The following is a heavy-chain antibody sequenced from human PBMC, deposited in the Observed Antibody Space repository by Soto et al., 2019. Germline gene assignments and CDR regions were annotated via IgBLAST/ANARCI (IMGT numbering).Heavy chain of an antibody. CDR2: ISYDGSNK. CDR3: AKGGGYDILTTDY. CDR1: GFTFSSYG. J-gene: IGHJ4*02. Sequence: QVQLVESGGGVVQPGRSLRLSCAASGFTFSSYGMHWVRQAPGKGLEWVAVISYDGSNKYYADSVKGRFTISRDNSKHTLYLQMNSLRAEDTAVYYCAKGGGYDILTTDYWGQGTLVTVSS. V-gene: IGHV3-30*18. D-gene: IGHD3-9*01.